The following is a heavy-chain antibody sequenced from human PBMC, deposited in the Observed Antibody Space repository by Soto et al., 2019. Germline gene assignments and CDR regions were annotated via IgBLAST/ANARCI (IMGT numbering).Heavy chain of an antibody. V-gene: IGHV4-61*05. CDR2: IYYSGST. D-gene: IGHD1-26*01. J-gene: IGHJ4*02. CDR1: GGSISSSSYY. Sequence: SETLSLTCTVSGGSISSSSYYWGWISQPPGKGLEWIGYIYYSGSTNYNPSLKSRVTISVDTSKNQFSLKLSSVTAADTAVYYCARYRGGSFYFDYWGQGTLVTVSS. CDR3: ARYRGGSFYFDY.